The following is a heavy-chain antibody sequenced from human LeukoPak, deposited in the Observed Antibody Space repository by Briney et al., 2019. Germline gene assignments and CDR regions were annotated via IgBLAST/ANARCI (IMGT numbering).Heavy chain of an antibody. D-gene: IGHD2-2*01. J-gene: IGHJ4*02. V-gene: IGHV3-48*02. Sequence: GGSLRLSCAASGFNFNIYHMNWVRQAPGKGLEWLSSISSRSDTIYYADSVRGRFTLSRDNAENSLYLQMRSLTDEDTAVYYCASEWQYAPDYWGQGTLVTVSS. CDR3: ASEWQYAPDY. CDR1: GFNFNIYH. CDR2: ISSRSDTI.